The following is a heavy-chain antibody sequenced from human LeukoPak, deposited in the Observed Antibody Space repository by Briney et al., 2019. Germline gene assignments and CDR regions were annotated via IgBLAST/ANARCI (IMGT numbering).Heavy chain of an antibody. J-gene: IGHJ4*02. CDR3: AKGGAYYDFCLGS. CDR2: ISGITGRT. Sequence: GGSLRLSCASSGFTFSDYAITWVRQAPGKGLEWVSSISGITGRTYYADSVKGRFTISRDNSKNTLYLQMNSLRAGDTAIYYCAKGGAYYDFCLGSWGQGTLVTVSS. V-gene: IGHV3-23*01. D-gene: IGHD3-3*01. CDR1: GFTFSDYA.